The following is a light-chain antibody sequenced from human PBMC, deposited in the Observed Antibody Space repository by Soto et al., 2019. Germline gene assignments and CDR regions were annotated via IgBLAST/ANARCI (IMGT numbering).Light chain of an antibody. CDR3: QKYSSVPV. CDR1: QGIRNF. J-gene: IGKJ3*01. Sequence: DIQMTQSPTSLSASVGVRVTITCRARQGIRNFVAWYQQKPGKAPKLQIYAASTLQSGVPSRFSGSGSGTDFTLTINRLQRDDVAAYSDQKYSSVPVFGPGTKVEIK. CDR2: AAS. V-gene: IGKV1-27*01.